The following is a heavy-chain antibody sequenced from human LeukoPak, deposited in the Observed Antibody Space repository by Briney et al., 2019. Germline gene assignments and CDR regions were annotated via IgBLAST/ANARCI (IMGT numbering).Heavy chain of an antibody. D-gene: IGHD1-26*01. V-gene: IGHV1-69*13. CDR2: IIPMFGTA. Sequence: SVKASCKASGGTFSSYAISWVRQAPGQGLEWMGAIIPMFGTANYAQKFQGRVTIPADESTSTAYMELSSLRSEDTAVYYCARHFRIVGAHRAFDIWGQGTMVTVSS. J-gene: IGHJ3*02. CDR1: GGTFSSYA. CDR3: ARHFRIVGAHRAFDI.